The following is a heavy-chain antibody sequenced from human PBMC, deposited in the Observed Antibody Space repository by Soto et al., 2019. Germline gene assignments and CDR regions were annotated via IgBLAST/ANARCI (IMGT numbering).Heavy chain of an antibody. J-gene: IGHJ3*02. CDR3: ASWGEPPDAFGI. Sequence: ASVKVSGKASGYTFTSYYMHWVRQAPGQGLEWMGIINPSGGSTSYAQKFQGRVTMTRDTSTSTVYMELSSLRSEDTAVYYCASWGEPPDAFGIWGQGTMVTVSS. CDR1: GYTFTSYY. CDR2: INPSGGST. D-gene: IGHD3-16*01. V-gene: IGHV1-46*01.